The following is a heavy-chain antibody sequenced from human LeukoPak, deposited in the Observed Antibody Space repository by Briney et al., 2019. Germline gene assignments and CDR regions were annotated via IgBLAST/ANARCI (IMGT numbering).Heavy chain of an antibody. Sequence: GGSLILSCAASGFIFSNYAMSWVRQVPGRGLEWVSTISSRGDSTYVADSVKGRFTISRDNSKNSLYLQMNTVRAEDTAVYYCVKXPRPDITVAHTVENWGQGTLVTVSS. D-gene: IGHD6-19*01. J-gene: IGHJ4*02. CDR3: VKXPRPDITVAHTVEN. CDR2: ISSRGDST. V-gene: IGHV3-23*01. CDR1: GFIFSNYA.